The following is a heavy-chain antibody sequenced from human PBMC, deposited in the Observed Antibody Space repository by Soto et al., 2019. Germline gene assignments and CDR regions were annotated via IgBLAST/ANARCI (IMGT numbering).Heavy chain of an antibody. D-gene: IGHD2-2*01. Sequence: EVQLVESGGGLVKPGGSLRLSCAASGFTFSTYIMNWVRQAPGKGLEWVSSISSSSTYIYYAGSVKGRFTTSSDNAKIALYLQMNRLRSVGTAVCCCARRGYCISTSGPLLPFGYWGQGTLVSVSS. V-gene: IGHV3-21*01. CDR3: ARRGYCISTSGPLLPFGY. CDR1: GFTFSTYI. J-gene: IGHJ4*02. CDR2: ISSSSTYI.